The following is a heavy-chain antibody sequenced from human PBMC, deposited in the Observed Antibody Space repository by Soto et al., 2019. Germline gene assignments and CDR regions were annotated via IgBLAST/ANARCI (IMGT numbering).Heavy chain of an antibody. J-gene: IGHJ4*02. CDR2: ISSSSSYI. D-gene: IGHD3-10*01. CDR1: GFTFSSYS. V-gene: IGHV3-21*01. Sequence: GGSLRLSCAASGFTFSSYSMNWVRQAPGKGLEWVSSISSSSSYIYYADSVKGRFTISRDNAKNSLYLQMNSLRAGDTAVYYCASLIDYYGSGSSPGEFDYWGQGTLVTVSS. CDR3: ASLIDYYGSGSSPGEFDY.